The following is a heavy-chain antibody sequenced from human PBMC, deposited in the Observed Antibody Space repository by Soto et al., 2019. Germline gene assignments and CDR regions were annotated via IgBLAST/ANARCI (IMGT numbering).Heavy chain of an antibody. J-gene: IGHJ4*02. CDR1: GFTFSDYY. CDR2: SSDSGTFT. D-gene: IGHD1-1*01. CDR3: ARSGDNYNLLDY. V-gene: IGHV3-11*06. Sequence: GGSLRLSCAASGFTFSDYYMSWIRQAPGKGLEWLSYSSDSGTFTRYADSVKGRFSISRDNAKNSLYLQINSLRGEDTAIYYCARSGDNYNLLDYWGQGTPVTVSS.